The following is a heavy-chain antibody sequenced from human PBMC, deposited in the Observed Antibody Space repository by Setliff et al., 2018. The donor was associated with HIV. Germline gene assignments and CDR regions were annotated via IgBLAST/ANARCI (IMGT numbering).Heavy chain of an antibody. CDR2: ISGDTRII. CDR3: ARDLNWGFDY. V-gene: IGHV3-48*01. CDR1: GFTFSSYS. Sequence: GESLKISCAASGFTFSSYSMNWVRQAPGKGLEWVSYISGDTRIINYADSVKGRFTVSRDNAKNSLYLQMNSLRVEDTALYYCARDLNWGFDYWGQGTLVTVSS. J-gene: IGHJ4*02. D-gene: IGHD7-27*01.